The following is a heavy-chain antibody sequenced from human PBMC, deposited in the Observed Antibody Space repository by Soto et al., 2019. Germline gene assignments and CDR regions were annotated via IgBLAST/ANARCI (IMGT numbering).Heavy chain of an antibody. Sequence: GGSLRLSCAASGFTFSSYAMSWVRQAPGKGLEWVSAISGSGGSTYYADSVKGRFTISRDNSENTLYLQMNSLRAEDTAVYYCAKDHFGYCSGGSCWRDAFDIWGQGTMVTVSS. J-gene: IGHJ3*02. CDR2: ISGSGGST. CDR1: GFTFSSYA. D-gene: IGHD2-15*01. V-gene: IGHV3-23*01. CDR3: AKDHFGYCSGGSCWRDAFDI.